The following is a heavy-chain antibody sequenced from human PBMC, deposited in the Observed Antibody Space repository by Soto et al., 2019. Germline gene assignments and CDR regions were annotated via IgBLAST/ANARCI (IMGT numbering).Heavy chain of an antibody. CDR1: AFTFNSYW. J-gene: IGHJ6*02. V-gene: IGHV3-74*01. CDR3: ARGLKGYYGVDV. CDR2: IKSDGSTT. Sequence: EVQLVESGGGLVQPGGSLRLSCAASAFTFNSYWMHWVRQAPGKGLVWVSRIKSDGSTTNYADSVKGRFTISRDNAENTLYLQMNSLSAEDTAVYYCARGLKGYYGVDVWGQGTTVTVSS.